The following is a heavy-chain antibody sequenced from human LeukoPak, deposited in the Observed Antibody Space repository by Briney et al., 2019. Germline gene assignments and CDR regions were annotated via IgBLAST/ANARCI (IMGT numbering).Heavy chain of an antibody. Sequence: GGSLRLSCAASGFTFSDYWMSWVRQALGKGLEWVANIKQDRSETYYVDSVKGRFTISRDNAKNSLYLQMNSLRAEDTAVYYCARGYSSSWDQRSHYYFDYWGQGTLVTVSS. J-gene: IGHJ4*02. CDR3: ARGYSSSWDQRSHYYFDY. D-gene: IGHD6-13*01. CDR1: GFTFSDYW. V-gene: IGHV3-7*01. CDR2: IKQDRSET.